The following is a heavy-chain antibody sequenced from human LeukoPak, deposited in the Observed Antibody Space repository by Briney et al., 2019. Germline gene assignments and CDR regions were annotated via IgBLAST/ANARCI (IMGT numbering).Heavy chain of an antibody. V-gene: IGHV4-61*02. J-gene: IGHJ4*02. CDR2: IYTSGST. CDR3: ARDNIHSSGWRGCIIDY. CDR1: GGSISSSSYY. Sequence: PSETLSLTCTVSGGSISSSSYYWSWIRQPAGKGLEWIGRIYTSGSTNYNPSLKSRVTMSVDTSKNQFSLKLSSVTAADTAVYYCARDNIHSSGWRGCIIDYWGQGTLVTVSS. D-gene: IGHD6-25*01.